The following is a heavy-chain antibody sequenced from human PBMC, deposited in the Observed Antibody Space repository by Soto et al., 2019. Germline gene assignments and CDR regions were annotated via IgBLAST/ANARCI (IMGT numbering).Heavy chain of an antibody. J-gene: IGHJ4*02. V-gene: IGHV4-61*01. CDR2: IYYTGST. D-gene: IGHD5-12*01. CDR3: ARDGDGYNY. CDR1: GASVSSGSFY. Sequence: QVQLQESGPRLVKPSETLSLTCTVSGASVSSGSFYWSWIRQPPGRGLEWVGYIYYTGSTSYSPSLKNRVSISVDTSTIQFSLKLSSVTAADTAVYYCARDGDGYNYWGQGTLVTVSS.